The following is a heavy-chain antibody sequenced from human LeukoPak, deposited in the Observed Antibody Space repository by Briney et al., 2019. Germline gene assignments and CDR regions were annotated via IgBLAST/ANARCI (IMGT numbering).Heavy chain of an antibody. Sequence: GGSLRLSCAASGFTFNIYEMNWVRQAPGRGLEWIAYITGSGTTIHYADSVKGRFTISRDNSKNSVYLQMRNLRAEDTAVYYCARGPYSSNWYVDYWGQGTLVTVAS. CDR2: ITGSGTTI. D-gene: IGHD6-13*01. CDR3: ARGPYSSNWYVDY. V-gene: IGHV3-48*03. J-gene: IGHJ4*02. CDR1: GFTFNIYE.